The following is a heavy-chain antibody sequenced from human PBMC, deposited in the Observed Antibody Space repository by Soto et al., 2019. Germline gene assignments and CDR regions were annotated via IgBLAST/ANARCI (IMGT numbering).Heavy chain of an antibody. D-gene: IGHD2-8*02. Sequence: SETLCLTCAVYGGSFSSSSYYWGWLRQPPGKGLEWIGSIYYSGSTYYNPSLKSRFTISVDTSKNQFSLKLSSVTAADTAVYYCARQGDVMAVYAISYYYYMDVWGKGTTVTVSS. J-gene: IGHJ6*03. CDR2: IYYSGST. V-gene: IGHV4-39*01. CDR1: GGSFSSSSYY. CDR3: ARQGDVMAVYAISYYYYMDV.